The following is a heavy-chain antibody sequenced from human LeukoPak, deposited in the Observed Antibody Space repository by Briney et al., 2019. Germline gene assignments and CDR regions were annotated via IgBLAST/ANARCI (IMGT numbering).Heavy chain of an antibody. CDR2: INPNSGGT. CDR1: GYTFTGYY. D-gene: IGHD4-23*01. J-gene: IGHJ4*02. V-gene: IGHV1-2*02. CDR3: ARGEDYGGNSGGAFDY. Sequence: ASVKVSCKASGYTFTGYYMHWVRQAPGQGLEWMGWINPNSGGTNYAQKFQGRVTMTRDTSISTAYMELSSLRSEDTAVYYCARGEDYGGNSGGAFDYWGQGTLVTVSS.